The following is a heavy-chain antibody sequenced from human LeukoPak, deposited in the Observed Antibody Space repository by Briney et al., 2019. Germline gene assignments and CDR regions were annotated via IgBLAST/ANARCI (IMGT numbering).Heavy chain of an antibody. CDR2: INPNSGGT. J-gene: IGHJ6*02. D-gene: IGHD5-18*01. CDR1: VYTFTGYY. V-gene: IGHV1-2*02. CDR3: ARDIMEVQLWQPGYYYSMDV. Sequence: GASVKVSCKASVYTFTGYYMHWVRQAPGQGLEWMGWINPNSGGTNYAQKFQGRVTMTRDTSISTAYMELSRLRSDDTAVYYCARDIMEVQLWQPGYYYSMDVWGQGTTVTVSS.